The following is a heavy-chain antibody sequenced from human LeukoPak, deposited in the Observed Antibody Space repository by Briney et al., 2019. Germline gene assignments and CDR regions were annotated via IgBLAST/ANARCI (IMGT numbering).Heavy chain of an antibody. CDR1: GGSFSGYY. Sequence: SETLSLTCAVYGGSFSGYYWSWIRQPPGKGLEWIGEINRSGSTNYNPSLKSRVTISVDTSKNQFSLQLKSVTPEDTAVYYCARLDYGAPDYWGQGTLVTVSS. V-gene: IGHV4-34*01. CDR2: INRSGST. J-gene: IGHJ4*02. CDR3: ARLDYGAPDY. D-gene: IGHD3-16*01.